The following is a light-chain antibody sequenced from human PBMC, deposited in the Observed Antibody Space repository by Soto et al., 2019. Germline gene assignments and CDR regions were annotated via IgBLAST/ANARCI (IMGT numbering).Light chain of an antibody. CDR1: QSVTSSY. CDR3: QQYGSSPQP. V-gene: IGKV3-20*01. J-gene: IGKJ1*01. Sequence: EIVLTQSPGTLSLSPGERATLSCRASQSVTSSYLAWYQQKPGQAPRLLIYAASRRATGIPDRFSGSGSGTDFPLTIRRLEPEDFAVYYCQQYGSSPQPFGHGTKVEIK. CDR2: AAS.